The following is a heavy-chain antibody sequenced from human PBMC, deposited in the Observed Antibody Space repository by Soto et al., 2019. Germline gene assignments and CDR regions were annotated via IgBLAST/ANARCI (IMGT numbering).Heavy chain of an antibody. CDR2: FRGSGGST. CDR1: GFAFSRYD. V-gene: IGHV3-23*01. Sequence: EVQLLESGGDLAQPGGSLRLACAASGFAFSRYDMSWVRQAPGKGLEWVSTFRGSGGSTYDADSVKGRFTISRDDSKNTLYLQMNSLRAEDTAVYYCAKDRGGGGYPLFDSWGQVTLVTVSS. CDR3: AKDRGGGGYPLFDS. J-gene: IGHJ4*02. D-gene: IGHD3-22*01.